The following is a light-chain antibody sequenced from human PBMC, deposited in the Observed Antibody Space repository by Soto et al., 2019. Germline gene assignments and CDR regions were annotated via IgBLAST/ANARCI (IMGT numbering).Light chain of an antibody. J-gene: IGKJ1*01. CDR1: QSLSTN. CDR3: QQYRSRPQT. CDR2: GAS. V-gene: IGKV3-15*01. Sequence: VVVTRCPAPLSVSPGERATLSCRASQSLSTNLAWYQQKPGQAPRLLIHGASTRATGIPARFSGSGSGTEFTLTITSLQSGVFAVYFCQQYRSRPQTFGQGTKVDIK.